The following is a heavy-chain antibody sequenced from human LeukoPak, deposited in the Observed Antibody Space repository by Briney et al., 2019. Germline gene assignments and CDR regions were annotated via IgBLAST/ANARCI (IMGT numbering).Heavy chain of an antibody. Sequence: SETLSLTCTVSGGSISSSYAYWGWIRQPPGKGLEWIGNIYYSGSTYYNPSLKSRVTISVDTSKNQFSLKLSSVTAADTAVYYCARGDYGAEAFDIWGQGTMVTVSS. V-gene: IGHV4-39*07. J-gene: IGHJ3*02. CDR1: GGSISSSYAY. CDR2: IYYSGST. CDR3: ARGDYGAEAFDI. D-gene: IGHD4-17*01.